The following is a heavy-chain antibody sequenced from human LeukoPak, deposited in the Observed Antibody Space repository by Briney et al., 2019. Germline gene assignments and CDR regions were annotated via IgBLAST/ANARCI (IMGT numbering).Heavy chain of an antibody. CDR3: SRESGAFCPFGY. Sequence: SETLSLTCNVSGGSISSSTSFWGWIRQPAGKGLEWIGRIYSSGNTNYNPSLESRVTMSVDTSKNQFSLNLTSVTAADTATYYCSRESGAFCPFGYWGQGTLVIVSS. CDR1: GGSISSSTSF. CDR2: IYSSGNT. J-gene: IGHJ4*02. D-gene: IGHD1-26*01. V-gene: IGHV4-39*07.